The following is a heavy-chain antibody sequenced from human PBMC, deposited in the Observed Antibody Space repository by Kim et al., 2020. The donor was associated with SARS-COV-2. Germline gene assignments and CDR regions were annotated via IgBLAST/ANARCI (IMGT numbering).Heavy chain of an antibody. Sequence: GGSLRLSCAASGFTFSSYGMHWVRQAPGKGLEWVAVISYDGSNKYYADSVKGRFTISRDNSKNTLYLQMNSLRAEDTAVYYCAARYNWNDAEVYYYYYYGMDVWGQGTTVTVSS. J-gene: IGHJ6*02. CDR3: AARYNWNDAEVYYYYYYGMDV. D-gene: IGHD1-20*01. V-gene: IGHV3-30*03. CDR2: ISYDGSNK. CDR1: GFTFSSYG.